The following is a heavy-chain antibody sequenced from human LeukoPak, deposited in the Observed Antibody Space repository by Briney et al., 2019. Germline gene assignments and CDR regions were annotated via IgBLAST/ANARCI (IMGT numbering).Heavy chain of an antibody. CDR2: IYYSGNT. CDR3: VRDRNYYFDY. J-gene: IGHJ4*02. CDR1: GGSISSRSYY. V-gene: IGHV4-61*01. Sequence: PSETLSLTCTVSGGSISSRSYYWGWIRQPPGKGLEWIGYIYYSGNTNYNPSLKSRVTISVDTSKNQFSLKLSSVTAADTAVYYCVRDRNYYFDYWGQGTLVTVSS.